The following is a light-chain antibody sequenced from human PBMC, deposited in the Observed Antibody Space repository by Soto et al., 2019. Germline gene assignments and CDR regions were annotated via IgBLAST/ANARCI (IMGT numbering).Light chain of an antibody. Sequence: EIVMTQSPATLSVSPGERATLSFRASQSVSSNLAWYQQKPGQAPRLLIYGASTRATGIPARFSGSGSGTEFTLTISSLQSEDFAVYSCQQYNNWLRTFGQGTKVDIK. CDR1: QSVSSN. V-gene: IGKV3-15*01. J-gene: IGKJ1*01. CDR3: QQYNNWLRT. CDR2: GAS.